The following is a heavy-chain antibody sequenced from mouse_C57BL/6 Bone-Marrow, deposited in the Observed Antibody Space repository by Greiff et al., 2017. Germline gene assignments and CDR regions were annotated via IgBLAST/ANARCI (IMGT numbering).Heavy chain of an antibody. D-gene: IGHD1-1*01. CDR1: GFNIKDDY. CDR3: TTHYYGSSYAMDY. CDR2: IDPENGDT. Sequence: VQLQQSGAELVRPGASVKLSCTASGFNIKDDYMHWVKQRPEQGLEWIGWIDPENGDTEYASKFQGKATITADTSSNTAYLQLSSLTSEDTAVYYCTTHYYGSSYAMDYWGQGTSVTDSS. J-gene: IGHJ4*01. V-gene: IGHV14-4*01.